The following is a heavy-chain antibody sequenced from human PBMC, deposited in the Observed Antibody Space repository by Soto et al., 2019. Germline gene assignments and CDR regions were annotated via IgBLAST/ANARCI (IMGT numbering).Heavy chain of an antibody. CDR3: MRVVVVAATEYYYSYGMDV. J-gene: IGHJ6*02. Sequence: QVQLVQSGAEVKKPGSSVKVSCKASGGTFRSYAISWVRQAPGQGLEWMGKIIPMFVTADYAQRFQGRVTITADESTRTAYMDLSSLRSENTAVYYCMRVVVVAATEYYYSYGMDVWGQGTTVTVSS. D-gene: IGHD2-15*01. V-gene: IGHV1-69*15. CDR2: IIPMFVTA. CDR1: GGTFRSYA.